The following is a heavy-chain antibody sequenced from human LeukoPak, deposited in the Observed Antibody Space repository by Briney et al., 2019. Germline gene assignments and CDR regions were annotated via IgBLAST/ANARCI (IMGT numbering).Heavy chain of an antibody. D-gene: IGHD3-22*01. CDR2: ISGSGSYT. Sequence: PGGSLRLSCAASGFTFSSYGMSWVRQAPGKGLEWVSAISGSGSYTDYADSVKGRFTISKDISKNTLYMRMSSLRAEDTAVYFCAKRRYDSSGHFDSWGQGTLVTVSS. V-gene: IGHV3-23*01. CDR1: GFTFSSYG. CDR3: AKRRYDSSGHFDS. J-gene: IGHJ4*02.